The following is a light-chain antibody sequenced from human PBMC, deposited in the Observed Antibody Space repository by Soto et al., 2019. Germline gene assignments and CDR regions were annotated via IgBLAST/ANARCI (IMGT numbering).Light chain of an antibody. CDR2: DAY. Sequence: IVLTHIPGTPSLSQEKRATLSCRASQSVGNYLAWYQQKPGQAPRLLIYDAYSRATGIPARFSASGSGTDFTLTISSLEPEDFAVYYCQQCSNWPRTFGQGTRLEIK. CDR3: QQCSNWPRT. CDR1: QSVGNY. V-gene: IGKV3-11*01. J-gene: IGKJ5*01.